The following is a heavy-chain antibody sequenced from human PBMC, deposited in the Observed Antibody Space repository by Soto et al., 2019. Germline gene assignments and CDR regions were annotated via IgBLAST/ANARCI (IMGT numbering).Heavy chain of an antibody. Sequence: QVQLVESGGGVVQPGRSLRLSCVASGFTFRSYDMHWVHQAPGKGLEWVAVTSSDEKKTYYTDSVKGRFTISRDNSKNTLYLQVNSLTAEDTAVYYCARAMDTAKASKDNWFDPWGQGTLVTVSS. J-gene: IGHJ5*02. CDR3: ARAMDTAKASKDNWFDP. V-gene: IGHV3-30*03. CDR1: GFTFRSYD. CDR2: TSSDEKKT. D-gene: IGHD5-18*01.